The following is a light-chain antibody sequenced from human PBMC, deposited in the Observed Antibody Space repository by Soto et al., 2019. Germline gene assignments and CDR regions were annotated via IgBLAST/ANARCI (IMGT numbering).Light chain of an antibody. V-gene: IGKV3-11*01. Sequence: EIVLTQSPATLSLSPGERGTLSCRASQSVGSYLAWYQQRPGQTPRLLIYDASNRATDIPARFSGSRSGTDFTLTISSLEPEDFAVYYCQQRYNWPLTFGPGTKVDIK. CDR2: DAS. CDR3: QQRYNWPLT. J-gene: IGKJ3*01. CDR1: QSVGSY.